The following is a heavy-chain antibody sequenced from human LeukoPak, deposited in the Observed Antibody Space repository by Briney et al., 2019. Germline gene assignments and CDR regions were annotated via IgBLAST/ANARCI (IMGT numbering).Heavy chain of an antibody. CDR1: GYTFTGYY. V-gene: IGHV1-2*02. CDR3: AREGHWGSSDY. D-gene: IGHD7-27*01. J-gene: IGHJ4*02. CDR2: INHNSGGT. Sequence: ASVKVSCKASGYTFTGYYMHWVRQAPGQGLEWMGWINHNSGGTNYAQKFQGRVTMTRDTSISTAYMELSGLRSDDTAVYYCAREGHWGSSDYWGQGTLVTVSS.